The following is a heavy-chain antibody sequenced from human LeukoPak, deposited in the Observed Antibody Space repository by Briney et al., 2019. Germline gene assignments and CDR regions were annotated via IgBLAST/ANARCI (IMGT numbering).Heavy chain of an antibody. J-gene: IGHJ6*03. CDR1: GFTFSDYY. CDR2: ISSSASTI. V-gene: IGHV3-11*04. D-gene: IGHD1-1*01. Sequence: GGSLRLSCAASGFTFSDYYMSWIRQAPGKGLEWVSYISSSASTIYYADSVKGRFTVSRDNAKNSLYLQMNSLRAEDTAVYYCAQERRYYYYYMDVWGKGTTVTVSS. CDR3: AQERRYYYYYMDV.